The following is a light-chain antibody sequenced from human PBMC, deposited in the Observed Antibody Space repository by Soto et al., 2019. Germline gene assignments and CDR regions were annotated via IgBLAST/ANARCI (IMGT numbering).Light chain of an antibody. CDR2: DAS. J-gene: IGKJ2*01. Sequence: EIVLTPSPATLSLSPGERATLSCRASQSVSSYLAWYQQKPGQAPRLLIYDASNRATGIPARFSGSGSGTDFTLTISSLEPEDFAVYYCQQRSNWPPYTFGQGTKLVIK. CDR1: QSVSSY. CDR3: QQRSNWPPYT. V-gene: IGKV3-11*01.